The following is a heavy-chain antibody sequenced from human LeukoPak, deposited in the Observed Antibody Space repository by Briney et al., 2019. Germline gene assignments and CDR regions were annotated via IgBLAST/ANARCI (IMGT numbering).Heavy chain of an antibody. J-gene: IGHJ3*02. V-gene: IGHV5-51*01. Sequence: KRGESLKTSLKGSGYSFTGFRIGWVRQMPGKGLEGIGIFYPGDSDTRYSPTFQGQVTISADKPISTADLQSSSLKASHTAMYYCPRSWYRSSPDDAFDIWGQGTMVTVSS. CDR3: PRSWYRSSPDDAFDI. CDR1: GYSFTGFR. D-gene: IGHD6-13*01. CDR2: FYPGDSDT.